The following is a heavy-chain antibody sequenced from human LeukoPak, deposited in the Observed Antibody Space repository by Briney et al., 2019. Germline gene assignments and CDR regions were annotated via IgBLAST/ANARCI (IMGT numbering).Heavy chain of an antibody. V-gene: IGHV3-23*01. J-gene: IGHJ6*03. CDR2: ISGSASST. Sequence: GGSLRLSCAASGFTFSNYAMSWVRQAPGKGLEWVSAISGSASSTYHADSVKGRFTISRDNSKNTLYLQMNSLRAEDTAVYYCTRGIRYSYANSYYYYMDVWGKGTTVTVSS. CDR3: TRGIRYSYANSYYYYMDV. CDR1: GFTFSNYA. D-gene: IGHD5-18*01.